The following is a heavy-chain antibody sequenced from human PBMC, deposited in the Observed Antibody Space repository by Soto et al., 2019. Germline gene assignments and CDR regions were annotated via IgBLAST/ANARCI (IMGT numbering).Heavy chain of an antibody. V-gene: IGHV4-59*08. J-gene: IGHJ5*02. CDR1: GDFISSHY. D-gene: IGHD1-1*01. Sequence: QVQLQESGPGLVKPSETLSLTCTVSGDFISSHYWSWIRQHPGKGLEWIGYYSYSWNTNYSPSPKSRVTVSVDTSKKQLSLELTSLTAADTAVYYCVRHVHLTTNDLWGQGTLVTVSS. CDR3: VRHVHLTTNDL. CDR2: YSYSWNT.